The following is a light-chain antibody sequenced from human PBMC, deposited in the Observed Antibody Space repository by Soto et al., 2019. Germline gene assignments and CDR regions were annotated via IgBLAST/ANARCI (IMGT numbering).Light chain of an antibody. Sequence: EIVMTQSPATLSVSPGEGATLSCKASQNVYNNLAWYQQRPGQPPRLLIYDESTRATGISARFSGSGYGTVFTLAISSVQSEDFEVYFCQQCRNWPLTFGGGTNVEIK. J-gene: IGKJ4*01. V-gene: IGKV3-15*01. CDR3: QQCRNWPLT. CDR1: QNVYNN. CDR2: DES.